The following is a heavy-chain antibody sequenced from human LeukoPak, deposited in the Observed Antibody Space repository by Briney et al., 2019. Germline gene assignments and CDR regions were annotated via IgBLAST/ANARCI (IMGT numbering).Heavy chain of an antibody. J-gene: IGHJ4*02. CDR2: INPNSGGT. D-gene: IGHD3-10*01. CDR1: AYTFTGYY. V-gene: IGHV1-2*02. CDR3: ASTTMLQGEFRYNHLDY. Sequence: ASVNVSFSSSAYTFTGYYMPWVRQAPGQGLEWMGWINPNSGGTSYAQKFQGRVTMTGDTSISTAYMELSRLRSDDTAVYYCASTTMLQGEFRYNHLDYWGEGTLVTVSS.